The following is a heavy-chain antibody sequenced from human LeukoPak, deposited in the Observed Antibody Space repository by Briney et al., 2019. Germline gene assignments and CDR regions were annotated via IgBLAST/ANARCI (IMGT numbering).Heavy chain of an antibody. CDR3: PRLFTNSDWLLYRNDAFDI. D-gene: IGHD3-9*01. J-gene: IGHJ3*02. Sequence: SETLSLTCAVYGGSFSGYYWSWIRQPPGKGLEWIGEINHSGSTNYNPSLKSRVTISVDTSKNQFSLKLSSVTAADTAVYYCPRLFTNSDWLLYRNDAFDIWGQGTMVTVSS. CDR1: GGSFSGYY. CDR2: INHSGST. V-gene: IGHV4-34*01.